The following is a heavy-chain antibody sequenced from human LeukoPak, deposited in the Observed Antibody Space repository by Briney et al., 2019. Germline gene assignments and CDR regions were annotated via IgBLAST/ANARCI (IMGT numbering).Heavy chain of an antibody. D-gene: IGHD1-1*01. Sequence: ASVKVSCKVSGYTLTELSMHWVRQAPGKGLEWMGGFDPEDGETIYAQKFQGRVTMTEDTSTDTAYMELSSLRSEDTAVYYCATGPLNWNASNGYYYHSMDVWGKGTTVTVSS. J-gene: IGHJ6*03. CDR1: GYTLTELS. V-gene: IGHV1-24*01. CDR3: ATGPLNWNASNGYYYHSMDV. CDR2: FDPEDGET.